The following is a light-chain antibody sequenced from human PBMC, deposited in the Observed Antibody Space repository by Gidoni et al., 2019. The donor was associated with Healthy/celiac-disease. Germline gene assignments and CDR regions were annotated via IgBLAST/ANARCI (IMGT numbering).Light chain of an antibody. Sequence: DIQMTQSPSFLSASVGDRVTLTCRASQGISSYLAWYQQKPGKAPKLLIYAASTLQSGVPSRFSGSGSGTEFTLTISSLQPEDFATYYCQQLNSYPPRITFGQGTRLEIK. CDR2: AAS. J-gene: IGKJ5*01. V-gene: IGKV1-9*01. CDR1: QGISSY. CDR3: QQLNSYPPRIT.